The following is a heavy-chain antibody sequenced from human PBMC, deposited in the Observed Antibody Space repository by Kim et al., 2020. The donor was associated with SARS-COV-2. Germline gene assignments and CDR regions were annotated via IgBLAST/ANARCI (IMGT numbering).Heavy chain of an antibody. CDR2: ISYDGSNK. D-gene: IGHD3-9*01. V-gene: IGHV3-30*18. CDR3: AKDRRYYDILTGYLTPNYYYYYGMDV. Sequence: GGSLRLSCAASGFTFSSYGMHWVRQAPGKGLEWVAVISYDGSNKYYADSVKGRFTISRDNSKNTLYLQMNSLRGEDTAVYYCAKDRRYYDILTGYLTPNYYYYYGMDVWGQGTTVTVSS. CDR1: GFTFSSYG. J-gene: IGHJ6*02.